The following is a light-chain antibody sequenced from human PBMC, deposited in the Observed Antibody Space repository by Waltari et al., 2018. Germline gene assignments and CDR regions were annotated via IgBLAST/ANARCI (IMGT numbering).Light chain of an antibody. Sequence: EIVLTQSPATLSLSPGERATLSCRASQSVGNFLAWYQLKPGQPPRLLIYDSSSRATGIPPRFSGGGSGTDFTLTISSLEPEDFAVYYCQHRSKWPPLTFGGGTKVEIK. V-gene: IGKV3-11*01. J-gene: IGKJ4*01. CDR2: DSS. CDR1: QSVGNF. CDR3: QHRSKWPPLT.